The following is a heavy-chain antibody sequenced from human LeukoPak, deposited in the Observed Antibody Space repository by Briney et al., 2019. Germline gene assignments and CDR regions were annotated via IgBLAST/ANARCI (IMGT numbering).Heavy chain of an antibody. D-gene: IGHD5-18*01. CDR1: GYTFTSYG. Sequence: SVKVSCKASGYTFTSYGISWVRQATGQGLEWMGGIIPIFGTANYAQKFQGRVTITADESTSTAYMELSSLRSEDTAVYYCAVDSYGYDLGYYFDYWGQGTLVTVSS. V-gene: IGHV1-69*13. CDR2: IIPIFGTA. CDR3: AVDSYGYDLGYYFDY. J-gene: IGHJ4*02.